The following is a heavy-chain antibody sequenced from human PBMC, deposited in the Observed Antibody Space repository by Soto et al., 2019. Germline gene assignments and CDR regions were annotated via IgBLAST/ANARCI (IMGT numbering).Heavy chain of an antibody. CDR2: IYYSGNT. Sequence: PLETLSLTCTVSGGSIVTGSYYWGWIRQPPGKGLEWLGHIYYSGNTYYPPSLKSRVTISVDTSKNQFSLRLSSVTAADTAVYYCARIKQQYNYYGMDVWGQGTTVTVSS. CDR1: GGSIVTGSYY. D-gene: IGHD1-1*01. V-gene: IGHV4-39*01. J-gene: IGHJ6*02. CDR3: ARIKQQYNYYGMDV.